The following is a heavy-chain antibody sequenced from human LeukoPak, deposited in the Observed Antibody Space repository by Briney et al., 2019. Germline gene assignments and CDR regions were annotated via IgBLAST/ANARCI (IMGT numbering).Heavy chain of an antibody. D-gene: IGHD1-26*01. CDR2: ISGSGGST. CDR1: GFTFSSYA. CDR3: AKVGATRYYYYYYMDV. V-gene: IGHV3-23*01. Sequence: PGGSLRLSCAASGFTFSSYAMSWVRQAPGKGLEWVSAISGSGGSTYYADSVKGRFTISRDNSKNTLYLQMNSLRAEDTAVYYCAKVGATRYYYYYYMDVWGKGTTVTASS. J-gene: IGHJ6*03.